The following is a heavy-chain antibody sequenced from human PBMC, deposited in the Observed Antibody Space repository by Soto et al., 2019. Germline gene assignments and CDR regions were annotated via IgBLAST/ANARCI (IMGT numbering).Heavy chain of an antibody. D-gene: IGHD6-13*01. CDR1: GYTFNGYY. CDR3: ARDFTPVIAAADGTYGENLGFEH. J-gene: IGHJ1*01. CDR2: INPNSGGT. Sequence: ASVKVSCKASGYTFNGYYMHWVRQAPGKGLEWMGWINPNSGGTNYAQKFQGWVTMTRDTSISTAYMELSRLRSDDTAVYYCARDFTPVIAAADGTYGENLGFEHWGQGTQVTVSS. V-gene: IGHV1-2*04.